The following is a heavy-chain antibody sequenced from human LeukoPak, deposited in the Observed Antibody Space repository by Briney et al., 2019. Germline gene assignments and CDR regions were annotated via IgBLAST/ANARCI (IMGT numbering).Heavy chain of an antibody. Sequence: PGGSLRLSCVASGFVFSAYGMHWVRQTPGKGLEWMTFIGPDGGDEYYTDSVRGRFTISRDNSRNTVHLQMNNLRPDDTAMYYCAKERGYYDNSGYLIWGQGTLVTVSS. CDR1: GFVFSAYG. CDR2: IGPDGGDE. CDR3: AKERGYYDNSGYLI. D-gene: IGHD3-22*01. V-gene: IGHV3-30*02. J-gene: IGHJ4*02.